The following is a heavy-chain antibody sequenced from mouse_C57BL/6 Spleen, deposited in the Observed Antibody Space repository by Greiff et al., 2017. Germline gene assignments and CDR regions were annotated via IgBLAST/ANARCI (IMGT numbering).Heavy chain of an antibody. CDR3: ARVYYDYDDAMDY. CDR1: GFTFSSYA. V-gene: IGHV5-4*03. Sequence: DVKLVESGGGLVKPGGSLKLSCAASGFTFSSYAMSWVRQTPEKRLEWVATISDGGSYTYYPDNVKGRFTISRDNAKNNLYLQMSHLKSEDTAMYYCARVYYDYDDAMDYWGQGTSVTVSS. J-gene: IGHJ4*01. CDR2: ISDGGSYT. D-gene: IGHD2-4*01.